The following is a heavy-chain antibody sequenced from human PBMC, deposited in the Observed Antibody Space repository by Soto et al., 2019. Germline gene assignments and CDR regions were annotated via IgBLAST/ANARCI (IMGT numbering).Heavy chain of an antibody. CDR3: AKGHDFWGGYLYYFDY. V-gene: IGHV3-23*01. J-gene: IGHJ4*02. CDR2: ISGSGGST. Sequence: PGGSLRLSCAASGFTFSSYAMSWVRQAPGKGLEWVSAISGSGGSTYYADSVKGRFTISRDNSKNTLYLQMNSLRAEDTAVYYCAKGHDFWGGYLYYFDYWGQGTLVTVSS. CDR1: GFTFSSYA. D-gene: IGHD3-3*01.